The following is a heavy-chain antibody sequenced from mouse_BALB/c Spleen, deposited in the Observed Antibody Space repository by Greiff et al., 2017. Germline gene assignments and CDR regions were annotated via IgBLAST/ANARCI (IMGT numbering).Heavy chain of an antibody. D-gene: IGHD3-1*01. CDR2: INPSNGRT. J-gene: IGHJ3*01. CDR1: GYTFTSYW. Sequence: VQLQQPGAELVKPGASVKLSCKASGYTFTSYWMHWVKQRPGQGLEWIGEINPSNGRTNYNEKFKSKATLTVDKSSSTAYMQLSSLTSEDSAVYYCARSRVWFAYWGQGTLVTVSA. CDR3: ARSRVWFAY. V-gene: IGHV1S81*02.